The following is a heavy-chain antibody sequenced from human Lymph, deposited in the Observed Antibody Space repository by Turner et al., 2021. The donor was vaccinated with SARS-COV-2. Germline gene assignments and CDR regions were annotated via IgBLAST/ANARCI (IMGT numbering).Heavy chain of an antibody. J-gene: IGHJ3*02. CDR2: IYSGGST. CDR1: GFIASGNY. CDR3: ARDNPHDAFDI. V-gene: IGHV3-53*02. Sequence: EVEPVEKGGGLLEPGGAVTRSCAASGFIASGNYMGWVRQAAGKGLGWVSVIYSGGSTFYADSVGGRFTISRDNSKNTLYLQMNSLRAEDTAVYYCARDNPHDAFDIWGQGTMVTVSS.